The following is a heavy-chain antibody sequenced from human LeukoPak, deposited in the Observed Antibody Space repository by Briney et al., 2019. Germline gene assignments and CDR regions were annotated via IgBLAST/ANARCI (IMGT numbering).Heavy chain of an antibody. Sequence: PSETLSLTCTVSGNSFGDYYWSWIRQPAGKGLEWIGRIYTSGSTTYNPSLKSRVTMSVDTSKSQFSLNLMSVTAADTAVYYCARDTGTTGEVKFDPWGQGTLVTVSS. V-gene: IGHV4-4*07. CDR3: ARDTGTTGEVKFDP. D-gene: IGHD4-17*01. J-gene: IGHJ5*02. CDR2: IYTSGST. CDR1: GNSFGDYY.